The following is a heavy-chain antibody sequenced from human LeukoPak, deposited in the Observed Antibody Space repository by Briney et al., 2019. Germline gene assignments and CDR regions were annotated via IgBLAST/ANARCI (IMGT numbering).Heavy chain of an antibody. CDR3: TTTPLWFGELDNYYYYGMDV. Sequence: GGSLRLSCAASGFTFSNAWMSWVRPAPGKGLEWVGRIKSKTDGGTPDYAAPVKGRFTISRDDSKNTLYLQMNSLKTEDTAVYYCTTTPLWFGELDNYYYYGMDVWGKGTTVTVSS. CDR1: GFTFSNAW. D-gene: IGHD3-10*01. CDR2: IKSKTDGGTP. J-gene: IGHJ6*04. V-gene: IGHV3-15*01.